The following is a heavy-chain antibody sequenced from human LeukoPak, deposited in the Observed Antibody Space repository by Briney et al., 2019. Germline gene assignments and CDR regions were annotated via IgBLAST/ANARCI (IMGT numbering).Heavy chain of an antibody. J-gene: IGHJ4*02. V-gene: IGHV1-69-2*01. CDR1: GYTFTGYY. Sequence: ASVKVSCKASGYTFTGYYMHWVRQAPGKGLEWMGLVDPEDGETIYAEKFQGRVTITADTSTDTAYMELSSLRSEDTAVYYCATGVGALFDYWGQGTLVTVSS. D-gene: IGHD1-26*01. CDR2: VDPEDGET. CDR3: ATGVGALFDY.